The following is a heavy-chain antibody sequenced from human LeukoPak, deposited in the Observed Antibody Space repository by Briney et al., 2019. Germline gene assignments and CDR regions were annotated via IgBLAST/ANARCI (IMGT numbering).Heavy chain of an antibody. CDR2: ISGSGGST. D-gene: IGHD3-9*01. J-gene: IGHJ4*02. CDR3: ASQPPVLRYFDWLLRGFDY. CDR1: GFTFSNAW. Sequence: GGSLRLSCAASGFTFSNAWMSWVRQAPGKGLEWVSAISGSGGSTYYADSVKGRFTISRDNSKNTLYLQMNSLRAEDTAVYYCASQPPVLRYFDWLLRGFDYWGQGTLVTVSS. V-gene: IGHV3-23*01.